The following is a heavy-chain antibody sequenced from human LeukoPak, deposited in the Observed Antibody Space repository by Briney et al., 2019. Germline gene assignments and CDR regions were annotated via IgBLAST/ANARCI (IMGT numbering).Heavy chain of an antibody. CDR1: GGSISSYY. J-gene: IGHJ4*02. V-gene: IGHV4-59*08. CDR2: IYYSGST. D-gene: IGHD3-22*01. CDR3: ARQRGEWYYDSSGYYRYYFDY. Sequence: SETLSLTCTVSGGSISSYYWRWIRQPPGKGLEWIGYIYYSGSTNYHPSLKSRVTISVDTSKNQFSLKLSSVTAADTAVYYCARQRGEWYYDSSGYYRYYFDYWGQGTLVTVSS.